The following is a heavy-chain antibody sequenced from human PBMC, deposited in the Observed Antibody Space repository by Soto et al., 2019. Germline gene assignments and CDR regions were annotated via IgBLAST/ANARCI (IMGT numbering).Heavy chain of an antibody. V-gene: IGHV4-39*01. CDR3: ASLHYDFWSGYRSYYYYGMDV. CDR2: IYYSGST. CDR1: GGSISSSSYY. J-gene: IGHJ6*02. Sequence: SETLSLTCTVSGGSISSSSYYWGWIRQPPGKGLEWIGSIYYSGSTYYNPSLKSRVTISVDTSKNQFSLKLSSVTAADTAVYYCASLHYDFWSGYRSYYYYGMDVWGQGTTVTVSS. D-gene: IGHD3-3*01.